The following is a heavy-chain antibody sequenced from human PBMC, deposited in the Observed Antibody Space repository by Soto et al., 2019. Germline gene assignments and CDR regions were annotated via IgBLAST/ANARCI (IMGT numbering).Heavy chain of an antibody. CDR3: AREYTAWPLAYGLDV. Sequence: GGSLRLSCVGSGFTFSTYSINWVRQAPGKGLEWVSSISSRSDIYYADSVKGRFTISRDNSKNSVSLQMNSLRAEDTAAYYCAREYTAWPLAYGLDVWGQGTTVTVSS. CDR2: ISSRSDI. D-gene: IGHD2-2*02. J-gene: IGHJ6*02. V-gene: IGHV3-21*01. CDR1: GFTFSTYS.